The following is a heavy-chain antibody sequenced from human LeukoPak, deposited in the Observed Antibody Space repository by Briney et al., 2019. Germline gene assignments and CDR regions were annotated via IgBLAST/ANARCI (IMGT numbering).Heavy chain of an antibody. J-gene: IGHJ3*02. CDR3: ARGPYSYDSSGAFDI. V-gene: IGHV4-59*08. Sequence: SETLSLTCTVSGGSISSYYWSWIRQPPGKGLEWIGYIYDSGSTNYNPSLKSRVTISVDTSKNQFSLKLSSVTAADTAVYFCARGPYSYDSSGAFDIWGQGTMVTVSS. CDR2: IYDSGST. D-gene: IGHD3-22*01. CDR1: GGSISSYY.